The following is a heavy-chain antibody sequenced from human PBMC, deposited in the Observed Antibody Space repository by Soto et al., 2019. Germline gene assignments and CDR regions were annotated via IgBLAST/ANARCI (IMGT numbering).Heavy chain of an antibody. Sequence: GASVKVSCKASGGTFSSYTFSWVRQAPGQRLEWMGWINAGNGNTKYSQKFQGRVTITRDTSASTAYMELSSLRSEDTAVYYCARDLGGWPDYWGQGTLVTVSS. CDR3: ARDLGGWPDY. V-gene: IGHV1-3*01. J-gene: IGHJ4*02. CDR2: INAGNGNT. CDR1: GGTFSSYT. D-gene: IGHD2-15*01.